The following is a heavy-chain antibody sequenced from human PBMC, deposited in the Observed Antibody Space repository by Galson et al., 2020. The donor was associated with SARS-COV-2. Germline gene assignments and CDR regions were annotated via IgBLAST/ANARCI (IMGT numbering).Heavy chain of an antibody. CDR1: GGSISSSSYY. CDR3: ATEGVNGGKGYYYYYGMDV. V-gene: IGHV4-39*01. J-gene: IGHJ6*02. D-gene: IGHD2-15*01. Sequence: SETLSLTCTVSGGSISSSSYYWGWIRQPPGKGLEWIGSIYYSGSTYYNPSLKSRVTISVDPSKNQFSLKLSSVTAADTAVYYCATEGVNGGKGYYYYYGMDVWGQGTTVTVSS. CDR2: IYYSGST.